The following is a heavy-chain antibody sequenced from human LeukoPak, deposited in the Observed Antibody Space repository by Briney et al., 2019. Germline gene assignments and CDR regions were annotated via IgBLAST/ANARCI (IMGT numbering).Heavy chain of an antibody. V-gene: IGHV4-39*01. CDR2: IYYSGST. CDR3: ARSSANLYYDFWSGYYTGRFDY. D-gene: IGHD3-3*01. Sequence: SETLSLTCTVSGGSISCSSYYWGWIRQPPGKGLEWVGSIYYSGSTYYNPSLKSRVTISVDTSKNQFSLKLSSVTAADTAVYYCARSSANLYYDFWSGYYTGRFDYWGQGTLVTVSS. CDR1: GGSISCSSYY. J-gene: IGHJ4*02.